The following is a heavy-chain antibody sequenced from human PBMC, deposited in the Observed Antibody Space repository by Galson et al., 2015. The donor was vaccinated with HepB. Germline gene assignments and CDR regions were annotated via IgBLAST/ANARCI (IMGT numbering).Heavy chain of an antibody. CDR1: GYTFSTSS. D-gene: IGHD3-16*01. J-gene: IGHJ4*02. V-gene: IGHV1-18*01. Sequence: SCKASGYTFSTSSISWVRQAPGQGLEWVGWISGYSGNTLYAQKLQGRVTLTTDTSTTTAYMELRSLTSDDTAVYYCARDIGDGEDYWGQGTLVTVSS. CDR2: ISGYSGNT. CDR3: ARDIGDGEDY.